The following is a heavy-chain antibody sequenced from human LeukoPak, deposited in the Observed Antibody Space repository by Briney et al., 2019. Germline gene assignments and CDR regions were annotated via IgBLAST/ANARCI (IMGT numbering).Heavy chain of an antibody. D-gene: IGHD3-10*01. CDR3: ARGVRIPKYYYYYGMDV. CDR1: GGSFSGYY. Sequence: SETLSLTCAVYGGSFSGYYWSRIRQPPGKGLEWIGEINHSGSTNYNPSLKSRVTISVDTSKNQFSLKLSSVTAADTAVYYCARGVRIPKYYYYYGMDVWGQGTTVTVSS. V-gene: IGHV4-34*01. J-gene: IGHJ6*02. CDR2: INHSGST.